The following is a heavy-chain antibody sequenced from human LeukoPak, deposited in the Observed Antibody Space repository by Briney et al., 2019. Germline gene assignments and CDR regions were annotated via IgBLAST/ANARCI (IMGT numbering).Heavy chain of an antibody. CDR1: GFTFSSYA. V-gene: IGHV3-30-3*01. Sequence: GGSLRLSCAASGFTFSSYAMHWVRQAPGKGLEWVAVISYDGSNKYYADSVKGRFTISRDNSKNTLYLQMNSLRAEDTAVYYCARDRVGFLEWLLYYWGQGTLVTVSS. CDR2: ISYDGSNK. D-gene: IGHD3-3*01. J-gene: IGHJ4*02. CDR3: ARDRVGFLEWLLYY.